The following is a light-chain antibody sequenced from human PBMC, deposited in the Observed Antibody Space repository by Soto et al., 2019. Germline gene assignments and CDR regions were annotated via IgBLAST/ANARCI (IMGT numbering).Light chain of an antibody. CDR2: LGS. V-gene: IGKV2-28*01. J-gene: IGKJ1*01. CDR1: QSLLHSKGYNY. Sequence: DIVMTQSPLSLPVTPGEPASISCRSSQSLLHSKGYNYLDWYLQKPGQSPQLXIYLGSNRASGVPDRFSGSGSGTDFTLKISRVEAEDVGVYYCMQALQTPPTFGQGTKVDIK. CDR3: MQALQTPPT.